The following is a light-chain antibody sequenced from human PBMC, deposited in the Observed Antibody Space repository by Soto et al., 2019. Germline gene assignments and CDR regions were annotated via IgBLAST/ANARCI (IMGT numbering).Light chain of an antibody. CDR3: CSYAGSYTYV. CDR1: SGDVGGYTS. V-gene: IGLV2-11*01. J-gene: IGLJ1*01. CDR2: DVT. Sequence: QSVLTQPRSVSGSPGQSVPISFTGTSGDVGGYTSVSWYQHHPGKAPKLIIYDVTKRPSGVPDRFSGSKSGNTASLTISGLQPEDEADYYCCSYAGSYTYVFGSGTKLTVL.